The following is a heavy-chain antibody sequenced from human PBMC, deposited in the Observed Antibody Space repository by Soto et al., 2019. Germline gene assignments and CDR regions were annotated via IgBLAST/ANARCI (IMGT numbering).Heavy chain of an antibody. CDR1: GYTFTGYY. CDR3: ARSRQLVVNYYYGMDV. V-gene: IGHV1-2*02. J-gene: IGHJ6*02. Sequence: PSVKVSCKASGYTFTGYYMHWVRQAPGQGLEWMGWINPNSGGTNYAQKFQGRVTMTRDTSISTAYMELSRLRSDDTAVYYCARSRQLVVNYYYGMDVWGQGTTVTVSS. CDR2: INPNSGGT. D-gene: IGHD6-6*01.